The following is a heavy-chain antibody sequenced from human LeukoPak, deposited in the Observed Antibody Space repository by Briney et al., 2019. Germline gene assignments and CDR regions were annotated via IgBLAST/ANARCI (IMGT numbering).Heavy chain of an antibody. CDR2: LYPGDADS. J-gene: IGHJ4*02. CDR1: GYSFFSNYW. D-gene: IGHD5-24*01. V-gene: IGHV5-51*01. CDR3: ARASRDGYNQNFDY. Sequence: GESLKISCKAYGYSFFSNYWVAWVREMPGKGLEWMGILYPGDADSRYSPSFQGQVTISADRSISTAYLHWSSLKVSDTAMYYCARASRDGYNQNFDYWGQGTLVTVSS.